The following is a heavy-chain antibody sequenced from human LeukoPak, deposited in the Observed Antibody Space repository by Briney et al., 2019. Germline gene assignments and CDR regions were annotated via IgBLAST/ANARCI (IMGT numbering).Heavy chain of an antibody. D-gene: IGHD1-26*01. CDR1: GYTYTSYA. V-gene: IGHV7-4-1*02. CDR3: ARGHSGSYPIQDY. CDR2: INTNTGNP. J-gene: IGHJ4*02. Sequence: ASVKVSCKASGYTYTSYAMNWVRQAPRQGLEWMGWINTNTGNPTYAQGFTGRFVFSLDTSVSTAYLQISSLKAEDTAVYYCARGHSGSYPIQDYWGQGTLVTVSS.